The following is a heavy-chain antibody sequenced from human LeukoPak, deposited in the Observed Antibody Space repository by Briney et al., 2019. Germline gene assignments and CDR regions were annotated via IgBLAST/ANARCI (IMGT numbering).Heavy chain of an antibody. CDR3: ARLYSSGWYGGYFDY. D-gene: IGHD6-19*01. J-gene: IGHJ4*02. CDR2: INPNSGGT. Sequence: GASVKVSCKASGYTLTGYYMHWVRQAPGQGLEWMGCINPNSGGTNYAQKFQGRVTMTRDTSISTAYMELSRLRSDDTAVYYCARLYSSGWYGGYFDYWGQGTLVTVSS. V-gene: IGHV1-2*02. CDR1: GYTLTGYY.